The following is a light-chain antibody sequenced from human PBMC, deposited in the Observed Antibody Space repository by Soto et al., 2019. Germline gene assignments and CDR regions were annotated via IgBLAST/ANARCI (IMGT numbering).Light chain of an antibody. CDR1: QSISSY. V-gene: IGKV1-39*01. Sequence: EIQMTQTPSSLSASVGDRVTITCRASQSISSYLNWYHQEPGKAPKFLIYAASSLQSGVPSRFSGSGSGKDFTLTISSLQPEEFATYYCQQRYSTPISFGQGTRLEI. CDR3: QQRYSTPIS. CDR2: AAS. J-gene: IGKJ5*01.